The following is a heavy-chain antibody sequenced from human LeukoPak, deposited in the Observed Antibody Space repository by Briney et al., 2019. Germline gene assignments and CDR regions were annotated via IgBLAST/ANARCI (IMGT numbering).Heavy chain of an antibody. CDR1: GGSISSGGYS. CDR3: AREGYSYGPYFDY. V-gene: IGHV4-30-2*01. Sequence: SETLSLTCAVSGGSISSGGYSWSWIRQPPGKGLEWIGYIYHSGSTHYNPSLKSRVTISVDRSKNQFPLKLSSVTAADTAVYHCAREGYSYGPYFDYWGQGTLVTVSS. CDR2: IYHSGST. D-gene: IGHD5-18*01. J-gene: IGHJ4*02.